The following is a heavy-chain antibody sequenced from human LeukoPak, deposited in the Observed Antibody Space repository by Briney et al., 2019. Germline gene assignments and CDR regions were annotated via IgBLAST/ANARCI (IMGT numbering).Heavy chain of an antibody. CDR3: AKDRGMFLVGYLDY. V-gene: IGHV4-61*02. D-gene: IGHD2-15*01. CDR2: IYTGGST. J-gene: IGHJ4*02. Sequence: SETLSLTCTVSGGSISSGSYFWSWIRQPAGKGLQWIGRIYTGGSTNYNPSLKSRVTMSVDTSKNQFSLKLTSVTAADTAVYYCAKDRGMFLVGYLDYWGQGTLVTVSS. CDR1: GGSISSGSYF.